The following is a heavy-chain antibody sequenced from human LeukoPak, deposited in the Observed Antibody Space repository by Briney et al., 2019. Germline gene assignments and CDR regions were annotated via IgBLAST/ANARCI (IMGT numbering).Heavy chain of an antibody. CDR3: ARTDGSGSTYFDY. J-gene: IGHJ4*02. CDR2: ISSSSSTI. D-gene: IGHD3-10*01. CDR1: GFTFSSYS. Sequence: GGSLRLSCAASGFTFSSYSMNWVRQAPGKGLEWVSYISSSSSTIYYADSVKGRFTISRDNAKNSLYLQMNSLRAEDTAVYYCARTDGSGSTYFDYWGQGTLVTVSS. V-gene: IGHV3-48*01.